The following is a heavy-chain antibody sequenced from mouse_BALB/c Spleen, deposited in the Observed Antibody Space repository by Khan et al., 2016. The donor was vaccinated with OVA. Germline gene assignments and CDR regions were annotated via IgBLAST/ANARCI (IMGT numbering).Heavy chain of an antibody. V-gene: IGHV5-17*02. J-gene: IGHJ2*01. CDR1: GFTFSSFG. D-gene: IGHD1-1*01. CDR3: ARSYIYGYYLDQ. CDR2: ISGDSNTI. Sequence: EVELVESGGGLVQHGGSRKLSCVASGFTFSSFGIHWVRQAPEKGLEWVAYISGDSNTIYYTDTVMGRFTIPRDHPKNTLFLQMTSLRSEDMAMYYCARSYIYGYYLDQGGQGTTLTVSS.